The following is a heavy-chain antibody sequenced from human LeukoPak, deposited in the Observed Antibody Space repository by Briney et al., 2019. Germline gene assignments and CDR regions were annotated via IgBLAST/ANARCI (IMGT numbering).Heavy chain of an antibody. D-gene: IGHD3-3*01. CDR2: INPNSGGT. J-gene: IGHJ6*03. V-gene: IGHV1-2*02. CDR1: GYTFTGYY. CDR3: ARDGYYDFWSGYPLGYMDV. Sequence: ASVKVSCKASGYTFTGYYMHWVRQAPGQGLEWMGWINPNSGGTNYAQKFQGRVTMTRDTSISTAYMELSGLRSDDTAVYYCARDGYYDFWSGYPLGYMDVWGKGTTVTVSS.